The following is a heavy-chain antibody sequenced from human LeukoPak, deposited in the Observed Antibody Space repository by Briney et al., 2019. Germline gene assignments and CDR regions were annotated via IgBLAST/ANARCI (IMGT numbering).Heavy chain of an antibody. CDR1: GFTFSSYT. J-gene: IGHJ6*02. CDR3: ARGASGMDV. Sequence: PGGSLRLSCAASGFTFSSYTMHWVRQAPGKGLVWVSRIKNDGSSPTYADSVKGRFTISRDNAKNTLDLQMNSLRAEDTAVYYCARGASGMDVWGQGSTVTVSS. V-gene: IGHV3-74*03. CDR2: IKNDGSSP.